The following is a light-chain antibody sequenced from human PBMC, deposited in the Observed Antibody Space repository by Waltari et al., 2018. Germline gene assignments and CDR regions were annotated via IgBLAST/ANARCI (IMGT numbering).Light chain of an antibody. V-gene: IGLV3-27*01. CDR2: KDR. Sequence: SYELTQPSSVSVSPGQTARIPCSGDVLATNYARWFQQKPGQAPVVVIYKDRERPSGIPERFSGSSSGTTVTLTISGAQVEDEGDYYCYSATDNYRVFGGGTKLTVL. J-gene: IGLJ3*02. CDR3: YSATDNYRV. CDR1: VLATNY.